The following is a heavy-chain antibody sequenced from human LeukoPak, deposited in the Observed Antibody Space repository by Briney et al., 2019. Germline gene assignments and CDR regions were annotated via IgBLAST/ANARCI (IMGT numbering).Heavy chain of an antibody. CDR2: ITGGGGTT. V-gene: IGHV3-23*01. Sequence: GGSLRLSCAASGFTFSTYAMNWVRQAPGKGLEWVSVITGGGGTTVYADSVRGRFTVSRDNSKNTLYVQMNSLRAEDTALYYCATGATNGNSYGSSFDHWGQGTLVAVSS. CDR3: ATGATNGNSYGSSFDH. CDR1: GFTFSTYA. D-gene: IGHD5-18*01. J-gene: IGHJ4*02.